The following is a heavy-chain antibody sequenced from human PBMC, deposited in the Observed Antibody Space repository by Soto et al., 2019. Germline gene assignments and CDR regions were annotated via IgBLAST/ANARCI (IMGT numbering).Heavy chain of an antibody. Sequence: QVQLVQSGAEVKKPGSSVKVSCKASGGTFSSYAISWVGQAPGQGLEWMGGIIPIFGTANYAQKFQGRVTITADESTSTAYMELSSLRSEDTAVYYCATMKGGYQYYGMDVWGQGTTVTVSS. CDR1: GGTFSSYA. CDR3: ATMKGGYQYYGMDV. J-gene: IGHJ6*02. CDR2: IIPIFGTA. D-gene: IGHD3-16*02. V-gene: IGHV1-69*12.